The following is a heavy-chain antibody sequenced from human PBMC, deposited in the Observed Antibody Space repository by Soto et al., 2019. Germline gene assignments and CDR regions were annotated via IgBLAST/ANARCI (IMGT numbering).Heavy chain of an antibody. CDR3: ARAAYYDFWSGSPGNFDY. CDR1: GFTFSSYS. D-gene: IGHD3-3*01. J-gene: IGHJ4*02. CDR2: ISSSSSYI. Sequence: GGSLRLSCAASGFTFSSYSMNWVRQAPGKGLEWVSSISSSSSYIYYADSVKGRFTISRDSAKNSLYLQMNSLRAEDTAVYYCARAAYYDFWSGSPGNFDYWGQGTLVTVSS. V-gene: IGHV3-21*01.